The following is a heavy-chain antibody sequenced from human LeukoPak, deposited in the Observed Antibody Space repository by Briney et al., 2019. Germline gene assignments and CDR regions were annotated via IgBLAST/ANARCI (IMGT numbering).Heavy chain of an antibody. Sequence: PGGSLRLSCAASGFTLSGFAIHWVRQAPGKGLEWVAVLLHDGSEKYYADSVKGRFTISRDTSKNMVYLQMNSLRAEETAVYYCARDLGGYGYYGMDVWGQGTTVTVSS. CDR2: LLHDGSEK. D-gene: IGHD3-22*01. CDR1: GFTLSGFA. V-gene: IGHV3-30-3*01. CDR3: ARDLGGYGYYGMDV. J-gene: IGHJ6*02.